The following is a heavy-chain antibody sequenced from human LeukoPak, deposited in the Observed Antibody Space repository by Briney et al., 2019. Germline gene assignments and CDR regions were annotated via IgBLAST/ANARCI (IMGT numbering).Heavy chain of an antibody. J-gene: IGHJ6*03. CDR3: ARSVEGYCRGGSCYYYSYYMDV. CDR2: VNESGGT. CDR1: IDSFSNYH. Sequence: SETLSLTCAVYIDSFSNYHWNWIRQTPAKGMEWIGEVNESGGTNISPSLRSRVILSVDTSKNQFSLKLSSVTAADTAVYYCARSVEGYCRGGSCYYYSYYMDVWGKGTTVTVSS. D-gene: IGHD2-15*01. V-gene: IGHV4-34*01.